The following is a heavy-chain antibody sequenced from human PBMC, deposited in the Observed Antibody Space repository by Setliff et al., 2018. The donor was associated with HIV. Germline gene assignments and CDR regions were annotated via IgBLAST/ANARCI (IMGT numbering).Heavy chain of an antibody. CDR3: ARTRSGGSSVYYYYSMDV. V-gene: IGHV1-8*01. J-gene: IGHJ6*03. Sequence: ASVKVSCKASGYTSTSYDINWVRQATGQGLEWMGWMNPDGGNTGSAQNFQGRLTITWNTSISTAYMELGSLGFDDTAVYFCARTRSGGSSVYYYYSMDVWGQGTAVTVSS. CDR1: GYTSTSYD. D-gene: IGHD2-15*01. CDR2: MNPDGGNT.